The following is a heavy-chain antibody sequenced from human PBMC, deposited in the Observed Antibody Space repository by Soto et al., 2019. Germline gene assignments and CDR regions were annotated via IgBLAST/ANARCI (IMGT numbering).Heavy chain of an antibody. CDR1: GYTFTGYF. CDR2: INPNSGAT. V-gene: IGHV1-2*02. CDR3: ARGGGTILAPLP. J-gene: IGHJ5*02. D-gene: IGHD3-3*01. Sequence: QVQLAQSGPEVKKPGASVKVSCKAFGYTFTGYFIHWVRHAPGQGLEWLGWINPNSGATKYAQKFQGRVTLTRDTSINTAYMEMSMLRSDDTAVYYCARGGGTILAPLPWGQGTLVTVSS.